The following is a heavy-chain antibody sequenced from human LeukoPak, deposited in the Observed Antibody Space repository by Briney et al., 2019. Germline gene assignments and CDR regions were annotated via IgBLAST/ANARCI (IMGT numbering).Heavy chain of an antibody. CDR3: ARGGYYGSGTYLFDP. Sequence: SVKVSCKASGDTFNNYFLAWVRQAPGQGLEWMGGILPISGTADYAQKFQGRVSITADMSTSTGYMELSSLRSEDTAVYYCARGGYYGSGTYLFDPWGQGTLVTVTS. CDR1: GDTFNNYF. V-gene: IGHV1-69*06. CDR2: ILPISGTA. J-gene: IGHJ5*02. D-gene: IGHD3-10*01.